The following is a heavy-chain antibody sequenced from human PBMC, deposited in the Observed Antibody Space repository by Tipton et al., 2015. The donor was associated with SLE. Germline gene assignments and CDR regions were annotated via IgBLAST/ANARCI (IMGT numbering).Heavy chain of an antibody. CDR3: ARDPSGSGPDFDY. Sequence: SLRLSCAASGFTFSSYAMNWVRQAPGKRLDWVSSISGSGHSTCYANSVKGRFTIFRDNSKGTLYLQMISLRAEDTAVYYCARDPSGSGPDFDYWGQGTLVTVSS. D-gene: IGHD1-1*01. J-gene: IGHJ4*02. V-gene: IGHV3-23*01. CDR2: ISGSGHST. CDR1: GFTFSSYA.